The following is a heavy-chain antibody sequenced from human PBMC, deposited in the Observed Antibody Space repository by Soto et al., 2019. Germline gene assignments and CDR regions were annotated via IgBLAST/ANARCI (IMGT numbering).Heavy chain of an antibody. V-gene: IGHV1-18*01. D-gene: IGHD3-3*01. CDR1: GYTFTRYG. CDR3: ARDGRVYDFCCGYNWFAP. Sequence: ASVKVSCKASGYTFTRYGISWVRQAPGQGLERMGWISAYNGNTNYAQKLQGRVTMTTDTSTSTAYMELRSLRSDDTAVYYCARDGRVYDFCCGYNWFAPGSQALLLTVS. J-gene: IGHJ5*02. CDR2: ISAYNGNT.